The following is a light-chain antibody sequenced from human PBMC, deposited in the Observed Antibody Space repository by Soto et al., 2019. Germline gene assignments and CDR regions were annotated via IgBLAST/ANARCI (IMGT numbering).Light chain of an antibody. V-gene: IGKV1-5*03. CDR1: QSISSW. Sequence: DIQMTQSPSTLSASVGDRVTITCRASQSISSWLAWYQQKPGKAPKVMIYKASSLESGVPSTFSGSGSGTEFTLTITSLQPDDFGTYYCQQYSSYQYTFGQGTKLEIK. CDR2: KAS. J-gene: IGKJ2*01. CDR3: QQYSSYQYT.